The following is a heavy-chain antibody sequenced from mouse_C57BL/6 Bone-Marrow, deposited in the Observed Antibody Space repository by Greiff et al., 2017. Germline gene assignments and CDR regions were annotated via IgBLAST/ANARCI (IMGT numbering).Heavy chain of an antibody. V-gene: IGHV1-5*01. D-gene: IGHD2-14*01. CDR3: TRRIIGPTPLFDD. CDR2: IYPGNSDT. CDR1: GYTFTSYW. Sequence: EVQLQQSGTVLARPGASVKMSCKTSGYTFTSYWMHWVKQRPGQGLEWIGAIYPGNSDTSYNQKFKGKAKLTAVTSASTASMELSSLTNEDSAVYYCTRRIIGPTPLFDDWGQGTTLTVSS. J-gene: IGHJ2*01.